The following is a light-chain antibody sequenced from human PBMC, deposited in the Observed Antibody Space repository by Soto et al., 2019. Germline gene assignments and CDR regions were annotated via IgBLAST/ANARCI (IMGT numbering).Light chain of an antibody. CDR1: QSVSNYY. CDR2: DAS. J-gene: IGKJ1*01. V-gene: IGKV3-20*01. Sequence: EIVLTQSPGTLSLSPGERATLSCRASQSVSNYYLAWYQQKPGQPPRLLIYDASSRATGIPDRFSGSGSGTDLTLTISRLEHEDFAVYYCQQFGSSRTFGQGTKVEIK. CDR3: QQFGSSRT.